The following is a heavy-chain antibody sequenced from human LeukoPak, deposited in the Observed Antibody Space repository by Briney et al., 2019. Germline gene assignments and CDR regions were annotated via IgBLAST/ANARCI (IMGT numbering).Heavy chain of an antibody. D-gene: IGHD6-13*01. J-gene: IGHJ4*02. CDR1: GYTFSSYD. CDR2: MNPNSGNT. V-gene: IGHV1-8*01. CDR3: ARGLYIAAAGPRY. Sequence: ASVKVSCKASGYTFSSYDINWVRQATGQGLEWMGWMNPNSGNTGYAQKFQGRVTMTRNASISTAYMELSSLRSEDTAVYYCARGLYIAAAGPRYWGQGTLVTVSS.